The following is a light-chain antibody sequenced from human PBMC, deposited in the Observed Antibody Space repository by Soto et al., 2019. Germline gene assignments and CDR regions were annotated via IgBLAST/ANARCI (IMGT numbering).Light chain of an antibody. CDR2: DAS. CDR1: QSVSSDS. CDR3: QQYGSAPRT. J-gene: IGKJ1*01. Sequence: EIVLTQSPGTLSLSPGERAILSCRASQSVSSDSLAWYRQKPGQAPRLLVYDASSRATGIPDRFSGSGSGTYFTLTISRLAPEDFAVYYCQQYGSAPRTFGQGTKVEIK. V-gene: IGKV3-20*01.